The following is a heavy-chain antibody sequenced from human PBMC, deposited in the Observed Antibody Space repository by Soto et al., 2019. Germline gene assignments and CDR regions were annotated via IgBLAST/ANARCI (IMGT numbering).Heavy chain of an antibody. Sequence: PGGSLRLSCAAAGFTFSGYSMSWVRQAPGKGLEWVSAISGSGGSTYYADSVKGRFTISRDNSKNTLYLQMNSLRAEDTAVYYCAKDSGMITFGGVIAQDAFDIWGQGTMVTVSS. CDR2: ISGSGGST. V-gene: IGHV3-23*01. CDR1: GFTFSGYS. D-gene: IGHD3-16*02. J-gene: IGHJ3*02. CDR3: AKDSGMITFGGVIAQDAFDI.